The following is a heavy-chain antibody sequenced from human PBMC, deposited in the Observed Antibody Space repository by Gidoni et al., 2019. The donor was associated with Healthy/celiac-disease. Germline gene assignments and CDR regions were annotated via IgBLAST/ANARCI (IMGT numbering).Heavy chain of an antibody. J-gene: IGHJ4*02. D-gene: IGHD3-22*01. CDR2: ISYDGSNK. Sequence: QVQLVESGGGVVQPGRSLRLSCAASGFIFSSYGMHWVRQAPGKGLEWVAVISYDGSNKYYADSVKGRFTISRDNSKNTLYLQMNSLRAEDTAVYYCAKNGNDYDSSGYNGGGIDYWGQGTLVTVSS. V-gene: IGHV3-30*18. CDR3: AKNGNDYDSSGYNGGGIDY. CDR1: GFIFSSYG.